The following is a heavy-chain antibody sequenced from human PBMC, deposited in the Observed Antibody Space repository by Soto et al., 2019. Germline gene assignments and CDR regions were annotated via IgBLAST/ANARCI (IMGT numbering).Heavy chain of an antibody. CDR3: VKDARAVERYYYYGMDV. CDR2: ISYDGSNK. CDR1: GFTFNNYG. V-gene: IGHV3-30*18. J-gene: IGHJ6*02. Sequence: QVQLVESGGGVVQPGRSLRLSCAASGFTFNNYGMHWVRQAPGKGLEWVAVISYDGSNKYYADSVKGRFTISRDNFKNTLYLQMDSLRAEDTAVYYCVKDARAVERYYYYGMDVWGQGTTVTVSS.